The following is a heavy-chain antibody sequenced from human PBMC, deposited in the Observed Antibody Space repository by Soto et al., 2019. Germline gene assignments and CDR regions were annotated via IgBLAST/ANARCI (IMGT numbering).Heavy chain of an antibody. V-gene: IGHV3-23*01. D-gene: IGHD6-19*01. J-gene: IGHJ4*02. CDR3: AKDRGGFAGGWEYFAY. CDR1: GFSFAGYST. Sequence: EVHLLESGGGLVQPGGSLRLSSAACGFSFAGYSTMSWVRQAPGKGLEWVSSISGSGGSTYYADSVKGRFTISRDNSKNTLYLQMNALSAEDTAFYYCAKDRGGFAGGWEYFAYWGQGALVTVSS. CDR2: ISGSGGST.